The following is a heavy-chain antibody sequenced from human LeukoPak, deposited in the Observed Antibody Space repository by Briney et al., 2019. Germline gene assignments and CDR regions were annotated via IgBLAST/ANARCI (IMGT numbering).Heavy chain of an antibody. V-gene: IGHV5-51*01. Sequence: GESLKISCKGSGYSFSNYWIGWVRQMPGKGLEWMALIYPHDSDTRCSPSFQGQITTSVDESISTAYLQWSSLEASDTAMYYCARRPLTTVGKTYFDSWGQGTLVTVSS. CDR2: IYPHDSDT. D-gene: IGHD1/OR15-1a*01. CDR1: GYSFSNYW. J-gene: IGHJ4*02. CDR3: ARRPLTTVGKTYFDS.